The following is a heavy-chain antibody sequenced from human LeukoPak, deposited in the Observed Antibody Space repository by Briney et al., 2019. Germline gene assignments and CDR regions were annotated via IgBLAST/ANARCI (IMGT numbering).Heavy chain of an antibody. D-gene: IGHD6-13*01. J-gene: IGHJ4*02. CDR2: IRYDGSNK. Sequence: GGSLRLSCAASGFTFGSYGMHWVRQAPGKGLEWVAFIRYDGSNKYYADSVKGRFTISRDNSKNTLYLQMNSLRAEDTAVYYCAKDSSLAAAGTCDYWGQGTLVTVSS. CDR1: GFTFGSYG. CDR3: AKDSSLAAAGTCDY. V-gene: IGHV3-30*02.